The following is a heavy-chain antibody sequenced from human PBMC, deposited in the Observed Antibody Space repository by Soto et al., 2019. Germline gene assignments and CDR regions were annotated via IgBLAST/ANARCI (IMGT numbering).Heavy chain of an antibody. CDR1: GGSFSGYY. V-gene: IGHV4-34*01. J-gene: IGHJ5*02. CDR3: AREFRYFDWLGKGGGLNWFDP. CDR2: INHSGST. D-gene: IGHD3-9*01. Sequence: NPSETLSLTCAVYGGSFSGYYWSWIRQPPGKGLEWIGEINHSGSTNYNPSLKSRVTISVDTSKNQFSLKLSSVTAADTAVYYCAREFRYFDWLGKGGGLNWFDPWGQGTLVTVSS.